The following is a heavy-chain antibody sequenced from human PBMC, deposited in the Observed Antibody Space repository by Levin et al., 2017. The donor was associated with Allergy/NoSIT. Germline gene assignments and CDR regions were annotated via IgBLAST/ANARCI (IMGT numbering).Heavy chain of an antibody. V-gene: IGHV3-30*18. Sequence: PSQTLSLTCAASGFTFSIYGIYWVRPAPGKGLEWVAIISSDGSYKSYADSVKGRFTVSRDNSKNTLYLQMNSLRPEDTAVYYCAKGGDMDVWGKGTTVTVSS. CDR1: GFTFSIYG. CDR3: AKGGDMDV. D-gene: IGHD3-10*01. J-gene: IGHJ6*03. CDR2: ISSDGSYK.